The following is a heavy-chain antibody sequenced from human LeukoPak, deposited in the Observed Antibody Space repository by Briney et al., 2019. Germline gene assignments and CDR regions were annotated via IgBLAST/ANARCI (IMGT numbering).Heavy chain of an antibody. V-gene: IGHV3-74*01. CDR2: INSDGSRT. Sequence: PGGSLRLSCAASGFTFSRNWMHWFRQAPEKGLVWLSRINSDGSRTIYADSVKGRLTISRDNAKKTLYLEMNSLTVEDTAVYYCVPLTGHDAFDIWGQGTMVTVSS. D-gene: IGHD2-8*02. J-gene: IGHJ3*02. CDR1: GFTFSRNW. CDR3: VPLTGHDAFDI.